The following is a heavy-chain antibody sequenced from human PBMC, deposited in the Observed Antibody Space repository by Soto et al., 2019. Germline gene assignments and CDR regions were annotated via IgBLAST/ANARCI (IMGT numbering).Heavy chain of an antibody. CDR2: IIPICGTA. D-gene: IGHD3-16*02. V-gene: IGHV1-69*01. J-gene: IGHJ4*02. CDR1: GGTFSSYA. Sequence: QVQLVQSGAEVKKPGSSVKVSCKASGGTFSSYAISWVRQAPGQGLAWMGGIIPICGTANYAQKFQGRVKIPADESTSTAYVELSSLSAEDTAVYYCAAPNKYEAVWGSYRHCDYWGQGPLVTFSS. CDR3: AAPNKYEAVWGSYRHCDY.